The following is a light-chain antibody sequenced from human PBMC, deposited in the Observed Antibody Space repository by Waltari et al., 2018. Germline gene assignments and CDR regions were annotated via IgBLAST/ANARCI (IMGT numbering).Light chain of an antibody. Sequence: QSALTQPASVSGSPGQSITISCTGTTSDVGAYNYVSWYQQHPGKAPRLMIFDVSNRPAGGSNRFSGSKSGNTASLTISGLQAEDEADYYCNSYTSSSTLLFGGGTRLTVL. CDR1: TSDVGAYNY. CDR2: DVS. CDR3: NSYTSSSTLL. V-gene: IGLV2-14*03. J-gene: IGLJ2*01.